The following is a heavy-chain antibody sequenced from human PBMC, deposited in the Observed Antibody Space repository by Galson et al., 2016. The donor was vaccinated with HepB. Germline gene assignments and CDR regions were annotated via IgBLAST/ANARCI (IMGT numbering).Heavy chain of an antibody. V-gene: IGHV3-21*01. CDR3: ARDNCINAICYTGWFDS. Sequence: SLRLSCAASGFTFSTYNMNWVRQAPGKGLEWVSSISYNIYYADSVRGRFTISRDNAKNSLFLQMNNLRVEDTAVYYCARDNCINAICYTGWFDSWGQGTLVTVSA. CDR1: GFTFSTYN. J-gene: IGHJ5*01. CDR2: ISYNI. D-gene: IGHD2-8*01.